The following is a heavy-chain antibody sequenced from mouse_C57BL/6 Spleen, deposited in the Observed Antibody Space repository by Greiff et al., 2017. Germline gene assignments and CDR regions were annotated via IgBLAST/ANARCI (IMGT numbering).Heavy chain of an antibody. Sequence: QVQLQQPGAELVRPGSSVKLSCKASGYTFTSYWMDWVKQRPGQGLEWIGNIYPSDSETHYNQKFKDKATLTVDKSSCTAYMQLSSLTSEDSAVYYCARAPYFDYWGQGTTLTVSS. J-gene: IGHJ2*01. CDR1: GYTFTSYW. V-gene: IGHV1-61*01. CDR2: IYPSDSET. CDR3: ARAPYFDY.